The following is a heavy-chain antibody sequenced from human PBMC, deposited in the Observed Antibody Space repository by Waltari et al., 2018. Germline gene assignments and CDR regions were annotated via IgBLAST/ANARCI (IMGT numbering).Heavy chain of an antibody. CDR1: GGSFSGYY. CDR3: ARVKGRLRAFDI. Sequence: QVQLQQWGAGLLKPSETLSLTCAVYGGSFSGYYWSWIRQPPGKGLEWIGEINHSGSTNYNPSLKSRVTISVDTSKNQFSLKLSSVTAADTAAYYCARVKGRLRAFDIWGQGTMVTVSS. CDR2: INHSGST. J-gene: IGHJ3*02. V-gene: IGHV4-34*01.